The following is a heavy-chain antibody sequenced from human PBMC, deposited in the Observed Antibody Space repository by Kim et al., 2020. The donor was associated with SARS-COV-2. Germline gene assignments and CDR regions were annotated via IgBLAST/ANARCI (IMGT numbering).Heavy chain of an antibody. CDR3: ASLAAGYGLDV. CDR2: NT. Sequence: NTHYHPYLKSRVTISIDTSKNQFSLKLTSGTAADTAVYYCASLAAGYGLDVWGQGTTVTVSS. V-gene: IGHV4-59*01. D-gene: IGHD6-13*01. J-gene: IGHJ6*02.